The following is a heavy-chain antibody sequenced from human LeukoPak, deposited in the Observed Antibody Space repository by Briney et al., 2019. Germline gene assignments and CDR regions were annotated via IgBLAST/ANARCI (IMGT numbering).Heavy chain of an antibody. CDR2: MNPNSGNT. D-gene: IGHD3-3*01. J-gene: IGHJ6*03. V-gene: IGHV1-8*01. Sequence: ASVKVSCKASGYTFTSYDINWVRQATGQGLEWMGWMNPNSGNTGYAQKFQGRVTMTRNTSISTAYMELSSLRSGDTAVYYCARGLYYDFWSGYYSYYYYYMDLWGKGTTVTVSS. CDR1: GYTFTSYD. CDR3: ARGLYYDFWSGYYSYYYYYMDL.